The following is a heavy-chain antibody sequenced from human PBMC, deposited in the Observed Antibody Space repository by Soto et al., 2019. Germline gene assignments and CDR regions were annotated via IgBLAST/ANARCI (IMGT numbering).Heavy chain of an antibody. D-gene: IGHD3-9*01. J-gene: IGHJ5*02. V-gene: IGHV4-59*08. CDR2: IYYSGST. CDR3: AGQDDILTGYYMGNWFDP. Sequence: PSETLSLTCTVSGGSISSYYWSWIRQPPGKGLEWIGYIYYSGSTNYNPSLKSRVTISVDTSKNQFSLKLSSVTAADTAVYYCAGQDDILTGYYMGNWFDPWGQGTLVTVSS. CDR1: GGSISSYY.